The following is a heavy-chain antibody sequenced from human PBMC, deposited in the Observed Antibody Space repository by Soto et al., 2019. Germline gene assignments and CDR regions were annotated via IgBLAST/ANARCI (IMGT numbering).Heavy chain of an antibody. CDR2: INHGGNT. J-gene: IGHJ6*02. CDR1: GGSFSGYD. Sequence: SETLSLTCAVYGGSFSGYDWNWIRQPPGKGLEWIGEINHGGNTNYNPSLKSRITISIDTSKNQFFLKLHSVTAADTAVYYCARGRAGNYFYYGLDVWGQGTTVTVSS. CDR3: ARGRAGNYFYYGLDV. V-gene: IGHV4-34*01.